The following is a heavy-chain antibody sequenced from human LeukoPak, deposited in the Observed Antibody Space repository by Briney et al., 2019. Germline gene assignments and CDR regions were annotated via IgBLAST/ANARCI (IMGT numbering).Heavy chain of an antibody. V-gene: IGHV3-53*01. D-gene: IGHD6-13*01. Sequence: PGGPLRLSCEASGSTVNSKYKSWVRQASVKGLEWVSIVYSGGDTYYSDSVKGRFTLSRDKSKNMVFLQMDSLRADDTAVYFCAKGDGGSRWYGTENYYNGMDVWGQGTAVTVSS. CDR1: GSTVNSKY. J-gene: IGHJ6*02. CDR3: AKGDGGSRWYGTENYYNGMDV. CDR2: VYSGGDT.